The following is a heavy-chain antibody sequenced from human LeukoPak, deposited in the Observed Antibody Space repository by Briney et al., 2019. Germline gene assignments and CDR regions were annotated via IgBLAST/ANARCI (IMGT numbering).Heavy chain of an antibody. Sequence: GGSLILSCAASGFPFSTYVMSWVRQAPGKGLEWVSGISGSGGSTYYADSVKGRFTISRDNSKNTLFLQMNSLRAEDTAVYYCAKVRGYDYWGQGTLVTVSS. CDR3: AKVRGYDY. D-gene: IGHD3-10*01. J-gene: IGHJ4*02. V-gene: IGHV3-23*01. CDR2: ISGSGGST. CDR1: GFPFSTYV.